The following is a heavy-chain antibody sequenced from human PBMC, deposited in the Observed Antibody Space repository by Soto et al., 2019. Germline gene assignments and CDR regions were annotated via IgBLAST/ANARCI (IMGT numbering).Heavy chain of an antibody. D-gene: IGHD3-3*01. J-gene: IGHJ4*02. CDR3: VRGRGYSTGYFDY. Sequence: KTSETLSLTCSVSGDSVTSDTYYWGWIRQPPGRGLEWIGYFFYSENTYYNPSLKSRVTISVDSSKNHFSLNLNSVTAADSAIYYCVRGRGYSTGYFDYWGQGSQVTVSS. CDR2: FFYSENT. CDR1: GDSVTSDTYY. V-gene: IGHV4-39*02.